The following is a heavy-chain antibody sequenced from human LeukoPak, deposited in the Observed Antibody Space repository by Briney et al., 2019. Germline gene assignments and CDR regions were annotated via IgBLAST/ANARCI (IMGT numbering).Heavy chain of an antibody. CDR3: ARILVDYYDSSGYYPDY. CDR2: IDWDDDK. D-gene: IGHD3-22*01. V-gene: IGHV2-70*11. Sequence: SGPALVKPTQTLTLTCTFSGFSLSTSGMCVSWIRQPPVKALEWLARIDWDDDKYYSTSLKTRLTTSNDTPKNQVVLTMTNMDRVDTATYYCARILVDYYDSSGYYPDYWGQGTLVTVSS. J-gene: IGHJ4*02. CDR1: GFSLSTSGMC.